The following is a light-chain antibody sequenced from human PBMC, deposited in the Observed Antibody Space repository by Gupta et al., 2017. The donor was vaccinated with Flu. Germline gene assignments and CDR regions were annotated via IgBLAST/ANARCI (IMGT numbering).Light chain of an antibody. J-gene: IGKJ1*01. CDR3: QQYKRYSRT. CDR2: KAY. CDR1: QSISSW. Sequence: DLQMTHSPSTLSASVGDRVTITCRASQSISSWLAWYQQKPGKAPKLLIYKAYSVESGVPSRFSGSGAGTEFTHTISSLQPEEFETYEGQQYKRYSRTFGQGTKVEI. V-gene: IGKV1-5*03.